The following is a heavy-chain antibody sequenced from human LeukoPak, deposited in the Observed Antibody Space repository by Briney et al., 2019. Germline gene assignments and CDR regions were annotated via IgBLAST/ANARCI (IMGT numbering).Heavy chain of an antibody. CDR2: MQSNGNS. CDR1: GDSISTYH. J-gene: IGHJ4*02. CDR3: ARDKQHSYGRYFDH. V-gene: IGHV4-59*01. Sequence: SETLSLTCTVSGDSISTYHWNWIRKPPGKGLEWIGYMQSNGNSKYNPSLRSRVTIFIDTSKSQVALILSSVTAADTAVYYCARDKQHSYGRYFDHWGQGALVTVPS. D-gene: IGHD3-16*01.